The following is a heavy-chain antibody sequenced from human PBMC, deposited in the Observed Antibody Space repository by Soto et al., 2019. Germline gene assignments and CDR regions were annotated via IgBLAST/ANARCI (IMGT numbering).Heavy chain of an antibody. CDR2: INPNSGGT. CDR3: ARDHLWYCSSSSGYPFGY. CDR1: GYTFTGYY. D-gene: IGHD3-22*01. Sequence: ASVKVSCKASGYTFTGYYMHWVRQAPGQGLEWMGWINPNSGGTNYAQKFQGRVTMTRDTSISTAYMELSRLRSDDTAVYYCARDHLWYCSSSSGYPFGYWGQVTLVTVSS. V-gene: IGHV1-2*02. J-gene: IGHJ4*02.